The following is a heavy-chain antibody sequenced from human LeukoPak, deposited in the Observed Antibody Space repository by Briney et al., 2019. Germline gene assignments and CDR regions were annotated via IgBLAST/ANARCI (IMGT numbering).Heavy chain of an antibody. Sequence: PSQTLSLTCAISGDSVSSNVAAWYWIGQSPSRGLEWLGRTYYRSKWYNDYVVSVRSRISISPDTSKNQFSLQLNSVAPEDTAVYFCARDMYGYYYDTRGQGTLVTVSS. CDR2: TYYRSKWYN. V-gene: IGHV6-1*01. J-gene: IGHJ4*02. CDR1: GDSVSSNVAA. CDR3: ARDMYGYYYDT. D-gene: IGHD3-22*01.